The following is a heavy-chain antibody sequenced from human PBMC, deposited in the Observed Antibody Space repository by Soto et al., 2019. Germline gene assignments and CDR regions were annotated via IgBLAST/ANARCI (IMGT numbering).Heavy chain of an antibody. D-gene: IGHD3-22*01. CDR3: AKDDLIVVGFFDY. CDR1: GFTFSSYV. V-gene: IGHV3-23*01. Sequence: EVQLLESGGGLVQPGGSLRLSCAASGFTFSSYVMSWVRQAPGKGLEWVSAISGSGGSTYYADSVKGRFTISRDNSKNTLYLQMNSLRAEDTAVYYCAKDDLIVVGFFDYWGQGTLVTVSS. CDR2: ISGSGGST. J-gene: IGHJ4*02.